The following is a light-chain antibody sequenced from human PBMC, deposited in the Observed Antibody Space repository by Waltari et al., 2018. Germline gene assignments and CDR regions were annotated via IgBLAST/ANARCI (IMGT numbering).Light chain of an antibody. CDR3: QQYGTSPWT. CDR1: QSVSSNY. V-gene: IGKV3-20*01. J-gene: IGKJ1*01. CDR2: AAS. Sequence: EIVLTQSPGTLSLSPGERATLSCRASQSVSSNYLAWYQQKPGQAPRLLIYAASNRAAGIPDRFSGSGSGTDFTLTISRLEPEHFAVYYCQQYGTSPWTFGQGTKVEIK.